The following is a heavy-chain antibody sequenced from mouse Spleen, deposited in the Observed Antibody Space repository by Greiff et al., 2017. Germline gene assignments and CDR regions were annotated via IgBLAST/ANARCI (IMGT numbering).Heavy chain of an antibody. Sequence: EVKVVESGGGLVKLGGSLKLSCAASGFTFSSYAMSWVRQTPEKRLEWVATISSGGGNTYYPDSVKGRFTITRDNAKNTLYLQKSSLKSEDTAMYYCGRHFSPYYLDYRGQGTPLTGSS. V-gene: IGHV5-9*04. J-gene: IGHJ2*01. CDR1: GFTFSSYA. CDR3: GRHFSPYYLDY. CDR2: ISSGGGNT.